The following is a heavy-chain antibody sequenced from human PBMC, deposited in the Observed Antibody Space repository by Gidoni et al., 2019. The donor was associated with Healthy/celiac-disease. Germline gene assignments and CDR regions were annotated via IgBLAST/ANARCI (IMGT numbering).Heavy chain of an antibody. Sequence: EVQLVESGGGLVQPGGSLRLSCAASGFTFRSYSMNWVRQAPGKGLEWVSYISSSSSTIYYADSVKGRFTISRDNAKNSLYLQMNSLRDEDTAVYYCARDSPSSSWPGRLSIWGQGTLVTVSS. J-gene: IGHJ4*02. V-gene: IGHV3-48*02. D-gene: IGHD6-13*01. CDR2: ISSSSSTI. CDR1: GFTFRSYS. CDR3: ARDSPSSSWPGRLSI.